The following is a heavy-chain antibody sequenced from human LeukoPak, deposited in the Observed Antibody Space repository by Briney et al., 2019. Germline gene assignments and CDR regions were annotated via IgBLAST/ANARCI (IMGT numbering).Heavy chain of an antibody. V-gene: IGHV3-23*01. CDR1: GFTFSIYG. Sequence: GGSLRLSCEASGFTFSIYGMTWVRQAPGKGLEWVSAIVGSGVTTYYADSVKGRFTISRDNSKNTLYLQMNSLRAEDTAVYYCAKTQGYLDYWGQGTLVTVPS. J-gene: IGHJ4*02. CDR3: AKTQGYLDY. CDR2: IVGSGVTT.